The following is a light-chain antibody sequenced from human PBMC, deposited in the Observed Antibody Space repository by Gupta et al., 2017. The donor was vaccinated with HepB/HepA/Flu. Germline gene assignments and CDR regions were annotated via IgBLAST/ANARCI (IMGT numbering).Light chain of an antibody. V-gene: IGKV1-5*03. CDR3: QHENNFSIT. Sequence: DIQMTQSPSSLSASLGDRVTITCRASQSISSWLAWYQQKPGKAPKLLIYKASRLASGVPSRFSGGGSGTDFALTISSLQPDDFATYYCQHENNFSITFGHGTKVDIK. CDR2: KAS. J-gene: IGKJ3*01. CDR1: QSISSW.